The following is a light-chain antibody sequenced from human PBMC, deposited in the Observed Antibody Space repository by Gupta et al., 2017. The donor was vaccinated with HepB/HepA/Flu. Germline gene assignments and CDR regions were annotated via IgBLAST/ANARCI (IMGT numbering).Light chain of an antibody. CDR1: SSDVGGYDY. J-gene: IGLJ2*01. V-gene: IGLV2-14*01. CDR3: SSYTSSSTSVV. Sequence: QSALTQPASVSGSPGQSVPHSCTTTSSDVGGYDYVSWYQQHPGKAPKLMISDVSNRPAGVSNLFAGSKAGNAASLTTSGLQADDEADYYCSSYTSSSTSVVFGGGTKLTVL. CDR2: DVS.